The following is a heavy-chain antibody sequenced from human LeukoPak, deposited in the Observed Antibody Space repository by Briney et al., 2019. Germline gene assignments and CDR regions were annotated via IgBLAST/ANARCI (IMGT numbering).Heavy chain of an antibody. J-gene: IGHJ6*02. D-gene: IGHD4-11*01. CDR2: IYSGGST. Sequence: GGSLRLSCAAPGFTVSSYYMTWVRQAPGKGLEWVSVIYSGGSTYYADSVKGRVAISRDNSNNTVFLQMNIVRAEDTAVYYCARSYSNHLFGMDVWGQGTTVTVSS. CDR1: GFTVSSYY. V-gene: IGHV3-66*01. CDR3: ARSYSNHLFGMDV.